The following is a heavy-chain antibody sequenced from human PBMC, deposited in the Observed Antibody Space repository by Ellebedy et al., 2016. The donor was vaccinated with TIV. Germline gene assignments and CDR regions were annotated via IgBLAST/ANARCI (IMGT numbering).Heavy chain of an antibody. V-gene: IGHV3-23*01. D-gene: IGHD6-25*01. CDR3: ARTNHSTGFDY. CDR1: GSTFSCCA. Sequence: GESLKISCAASGSTFSCCAMSWVRQAPGKGLEWVSVISNSGDTTYADSVKGRFTISRDNSKNTLYLQMNSLRAEDTAVYYCARTNHSTGFDYWGQGTLVTVSS. CDR2: ISNSGDTT. J-gene: IGHJ4*02.